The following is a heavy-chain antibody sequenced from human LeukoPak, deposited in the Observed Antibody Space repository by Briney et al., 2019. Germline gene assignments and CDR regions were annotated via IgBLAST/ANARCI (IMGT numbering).Heavy chain of an antibody. Sequence: GGSLRLSCAASGFTFSTYAMSWVRQAPGKGLEWVATMTGGGGSTFYGDSVKGRFTIARDNSNNMLYLQMNSLRAEDTAVYYCARGDQWLASDYWGQGTLVTVSS. D-gene: IGHD6-19*01. CDR2: MTGGGGST. V-gene: IGHV3-23*01. CDR3: ARGDQWLASDY. J-gene: IGHJ4*02. CDR1: GFTFSTYA.